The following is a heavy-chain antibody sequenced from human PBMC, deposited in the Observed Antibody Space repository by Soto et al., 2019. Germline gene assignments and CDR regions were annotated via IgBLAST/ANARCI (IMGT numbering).Heavy chain of an antibody. J-gene: IGHJ4*02. Sequence: EVQLLESGGNLVQPGGSPRLSCAASGFTFSNYGMNWVRQAPGEGLEWVSAISGSGGSTHYADSVKGRFTISRDNSKNTLYLQMNSLRVEDTAVYYCPKDKLRWQHIDYWGQGTLVTVST. CDR3: PKDKLRWQHIDY. CDR1: GFTFSNYG. D-gene: IGHD4-17*01. CDR2: ISGSGGST. V-gene: IGHV3-23*01.